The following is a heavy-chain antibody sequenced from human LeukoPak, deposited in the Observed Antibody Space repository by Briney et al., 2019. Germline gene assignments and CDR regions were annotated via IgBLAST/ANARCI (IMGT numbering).Heavy chain of an antibody. J-gene: IGHJ4*02. Sequence: PGGSLRLSCAASGFTFSSYWMSWVRQAPGKGLEWVVNIKQDGGERYYVDSVKGRFTISRDNPKSTLYLQLSSLRAEDTAVYYCARALDMASTRHFDFWGQGTLVTVSS. CDR3: ARALDMASTRHFDF. CDR1: GFTFSSYW. D-gene: IGHD5-24*01. CDR2: IKQDGGER. V-gene: IGHV3-7*01.